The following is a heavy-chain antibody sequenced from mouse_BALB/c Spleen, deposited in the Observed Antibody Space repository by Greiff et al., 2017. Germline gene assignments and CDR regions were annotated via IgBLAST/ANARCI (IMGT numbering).Heavy chain of an antibody. CDR2: ILPGSGST. D-gene: IGHD2-14*01. CDR3: ARKVRRGYAMDY. V-gene: IGHV1-9*01. J-gene: IGHJ4*01. CDR1: GYTFSSYW. Sequence: QVQLQQSGAELMKPGASVKISCKATGYTFSSYWIEWVKQRPGHGLEWIGEILPGSGSTNYNEKFKGKATFTADTSSNTAYMQLSSLTSEDSAVYYCARKVRRGYAMDYWGQGTSVTVSS.